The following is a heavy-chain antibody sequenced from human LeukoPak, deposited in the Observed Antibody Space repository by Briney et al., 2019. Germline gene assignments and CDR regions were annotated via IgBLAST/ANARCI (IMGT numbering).Heavy chain of an antibody. V-gene: IGHV3-43D*03. Sequence: GGSLRLSCAASGFTFDDYAMHWVRQAPGKGLEWVSLISWDGGTTYYADSVRGRFTISRDNSKSSLFLQMNSLRAEDTALYYCAKDMGGYSSSWNDLDYWGQGTLVTVSS. CDR2: ISWDGGTT. CDR3: AKDMGGYSSSWNDLDY. D-gene: IGHD6-13*01. J-gene: IGHJ4*02. CDR1: GFTFDDYA.